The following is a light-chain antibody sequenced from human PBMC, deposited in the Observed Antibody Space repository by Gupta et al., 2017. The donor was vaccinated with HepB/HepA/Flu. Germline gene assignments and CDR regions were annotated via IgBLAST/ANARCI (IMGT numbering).Light chain of an antibody. CDR2: KDN. J-gene: IGLJ3*02. V-gene: IGLV1-47*01. CDR3: ASWDDRLSGWV. CDR1: ASNLGNNF. Sequence: QSVLTQPPSMSGTPGQAITISCSGSASNLGNNFVFWYQQFPGAAPRLINFKDNLRPSGVGDRFSGSMSGASASLAISGLRSEDEADYYCASWDDRLSGWVFGGGTKVTVL.